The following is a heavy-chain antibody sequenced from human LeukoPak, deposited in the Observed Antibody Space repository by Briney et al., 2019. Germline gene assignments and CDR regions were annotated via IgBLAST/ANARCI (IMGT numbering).Heavy chain of an antibody. Sequence: PSETLSLTCTVSGGSISSSSYYWGWIRQPPGKGLEWIGSIYYSGSTYYNPSLKSRVTISVDTSKNQFPLKLSSVTAADTAVYYCARDPPREQYPRGVWGKGTTVTVSS. J-gene: IGHJ6*04. V-gene: IGHV4-39*06. D-gene: IGHD1/OR15-1a*01. CDR3: ARDPPREQYPRGV. CDR1: GGSISSSSYY. CDR2: IYYSGST.